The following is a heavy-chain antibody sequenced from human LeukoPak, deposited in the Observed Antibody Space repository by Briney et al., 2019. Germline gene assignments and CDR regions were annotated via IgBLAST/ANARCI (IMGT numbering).Heavy chain of an antibody. CDR3: ARKFCSGGSCYELDY. CDR2: ISNDGRKQ. CDR1: GFSFSSYA. Sequence: PGTSLRLSCAASGFSFSSYAIHWVRQAPGKGLEWVAVISNDGRKQYYTDSVKGRFTIPRDNSKNTLYLQMNSLRPEDTAVYYCARKFCSGGSCYELDYWGQGTLVTVSS. V-gene: IGHV3-30*04. J-gene: IGHJ4*02. D-gene: IGHD2-15*01.